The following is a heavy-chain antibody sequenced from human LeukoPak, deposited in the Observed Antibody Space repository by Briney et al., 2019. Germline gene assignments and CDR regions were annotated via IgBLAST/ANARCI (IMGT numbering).Heavy chain of an antibody. J-gene: IGHJ4*02. CDR2: IIPIFGTA. CDR3: ARVTGTTFILNY. Sequence: SVKVSCKASGGTFSSYATSWVRQAPGQGLEWMGRIIPIFGTANYAQKFQGRVTITTDESTSTAYMELSSLRSEDTAVYYCARVTGTTFILNYWGQGTLVTVSS. V-gene: IGHV1-69*05. CDR1: GGTFSSYA. D-gene: IGHD1-7*01.